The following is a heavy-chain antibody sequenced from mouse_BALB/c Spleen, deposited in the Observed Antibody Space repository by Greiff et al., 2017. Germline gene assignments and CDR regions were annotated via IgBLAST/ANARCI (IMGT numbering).Heavy chain of an antibody. J-gene: IGHJ4*01. CDR2: IDPSDSYT. Sequence: VQLQQPGAELVKPGASVKMSCKASGYTFTSYWMHWVKQRPGQGLEWIGVIDPSDSYTSYNQKFKGKATLTVDTSSSTAYMQLSSLTSEDSAVYYCTRNGYYAMDYWGQGTSVTVSS. V-gene: IGHV1S127*01. CDR3: TRNGYYAMDY. CDR1: GYTFTSYW.